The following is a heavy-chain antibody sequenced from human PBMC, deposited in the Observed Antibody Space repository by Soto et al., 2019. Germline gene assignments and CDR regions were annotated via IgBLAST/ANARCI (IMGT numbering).Heavy chain of an antibody. CDR3: ARGSIAARRSFDY. D-gene: IGHD6-6*01. V-gene: IGHV1-8*01. CDR1: VYTFTGSD. CDR2: MNPNSGNT. Sequence: VKVTYKASVYTFTGSDNKRARQATGQGLEWMGWMNPNSGNTGYAQKFQGRVTMTRNTSISTAYMELSSLRSEDTAVYYCARGSIAARRSFDYWGQGTLVTVSS. J-gene: IGHJ4*02.